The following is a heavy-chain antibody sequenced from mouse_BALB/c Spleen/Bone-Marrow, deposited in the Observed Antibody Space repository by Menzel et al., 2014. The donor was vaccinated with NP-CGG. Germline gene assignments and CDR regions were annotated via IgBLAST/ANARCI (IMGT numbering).Heavy chain of an antibody. J-gene: IGHJ3*01. V-gene: IGHV5-4*02. D-gene: IGHD2-14*01. CDR1: GFTFSDYY. Sequence: EVQGVESGGGLVKPGGSLKLSCAASGFTFSDYYMYWVRQTPEKRLEWVATISDAGSYTYYPDSVKGRFAISRDNAKNSLCLQMISLKSEDTAMYCCGRDGDYRYGWCGYWGQGTLVTVST. CDR2: ISDAGSYT. CDR3: GRDGDYRYGWCGY.